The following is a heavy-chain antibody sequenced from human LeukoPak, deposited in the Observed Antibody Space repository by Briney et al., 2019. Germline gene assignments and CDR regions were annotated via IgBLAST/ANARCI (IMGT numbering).Heavy chain of an antibody. Sequence: PGGSLRLSCAASGFPFSSYAMNWVRQAPGQGLEWVSTISGSGDSTYNADSVKGRFTISRDNSKNTLHLQMNSLRVEDTAIYYCARGSSYYCSGGSCYSAYWGQGTPVTVSS. CDR3: ARGSSYYCSGGSCYSAY. CDR1: GFPFSSYA. D-gene: IGHD2-15*01. V-gene: IGHV3-23*01. J-gene: IGHJ4*02. CDR2: ISGSGDST.